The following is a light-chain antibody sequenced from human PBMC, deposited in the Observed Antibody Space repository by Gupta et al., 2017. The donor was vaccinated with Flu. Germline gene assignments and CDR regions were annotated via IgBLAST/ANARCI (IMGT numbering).Light chain of an antibody. CDR3: QQYYDVPFT. V-gene: IGKV4-1*01. CDR1: QSVLYDSTKKDY. J-gene: IGKJ4*01. Sequence: NCKSSQSVLYDSTKKDYLSWYQQKPGQPPKLLTSWATTRESGVPDRFSASGSGTDFTLTIASLQAEDVAVYYCQQYYDVPFTFGGGTKVEIK. CDR2: WAT.